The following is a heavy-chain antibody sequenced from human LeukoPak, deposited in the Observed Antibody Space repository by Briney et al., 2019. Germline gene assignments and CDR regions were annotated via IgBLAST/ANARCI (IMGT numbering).Heavy chain of an antibody. CDR3: VKSGYNRFDY. CDR2: ISGSGGST. Sequence: GGSLRLSCAASGFTFSTYAMSWVRQAPGKGLGWVSSISGSGGSTYYADSGKGRFTISRDTSKNTLYLQMNSLRAADTAVYYCVKSGYNRFDYWGQGALVTVSS. V-gene: IGHV3-23*01. D-gene: IGHD5-24*01. J-gene: IGHJ4*02. CDR1: GFTFSTYA.